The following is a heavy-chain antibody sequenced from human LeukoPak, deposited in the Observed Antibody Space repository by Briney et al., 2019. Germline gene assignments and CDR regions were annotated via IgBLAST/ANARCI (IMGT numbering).Heavy chain of an antibody. CDR3: AKDRTTLFY. CDR1: GFTFSSYV. D-gene: IGHD4-17*01. V-gene: IGHV3-23*01. J-gene: IGHJ4*02. CDR2: ISGSAGST. Sequence: GGSLRLSCAASGFTFSSYVMTWVRQAPGKGLEWVSIISGSAGSTYYADSVKGRFTISRDNSKNTLYLQMSSLRAEDTAVYYCAKDRTTLFYWGQGTLVTVSS.